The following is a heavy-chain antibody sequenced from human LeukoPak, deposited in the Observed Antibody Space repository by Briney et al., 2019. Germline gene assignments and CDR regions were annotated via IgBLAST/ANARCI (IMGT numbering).Heavy chain of an antibody. CDR3: ARVHYALGAFDI. CDR2: IYYSGST. D-gene: IGHD2-2*01. J-gene: IGHJ3*02. CDR1: GGSISSGDYC. V-gene: IGHV4-30-4*01. Sequence: SQTLSLTCTVSGGSISSGDYCWSWIRQPPGKGLEWIGYIYYSGSTYYNPSLKSRVTISVNTSKNQFSLKLSSVTAADTAVYYCARVHYALGAFDIWGQGTMVTVSS.